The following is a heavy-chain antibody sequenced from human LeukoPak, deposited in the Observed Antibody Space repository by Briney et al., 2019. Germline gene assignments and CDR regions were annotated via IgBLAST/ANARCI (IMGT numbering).Heavy chain of an antibody. CDR1: GFTFSSSG. CDR2: ISYDGSNK. V-gene: IGHV3-30*18. Sequence: GRSLRLSCAASGFTFSSSGMHWVRKAPGKGLEWVAVISYDGSNKYYADSVKGRFTISRDNSKNTLYLQMNSLRAEDTAVYYCTNYYYGMDVWGQGTTVTVSS. CDR3: TNYYYGMDV. J-gene: IGHJ6*02.